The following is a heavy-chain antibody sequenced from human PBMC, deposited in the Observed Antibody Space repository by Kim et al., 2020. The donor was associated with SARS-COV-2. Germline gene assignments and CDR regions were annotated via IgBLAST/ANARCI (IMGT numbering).Heavy chain of an antibody. CDR2: IKPNSGET. Sequence: ASVKVSCKASGYTFTGYYIHWVRQAPGKGLEWMGRIKPNSGETNYAQKFQGRVTMTRDTSINTAFMELSRLRFEDTAVYFWARDGRNRMPARRTASDFDYWGQGTLVTVSS. D-gene: IGHD6-6*01. V-gene: IGHV1-2*06. CDR1: GYTFTGYY. J-gene: IGHJ4*02. CDR3: ARDGRNRMPARRTASDFDY.